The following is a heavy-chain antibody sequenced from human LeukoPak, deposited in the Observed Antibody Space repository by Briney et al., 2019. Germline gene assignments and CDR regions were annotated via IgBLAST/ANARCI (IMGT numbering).Heavy chain of an antibody. V-gene: IGHV1-18*01. D-gene: IGHD5-24*01. CDR1: GYTFTSYG. CDR2: INVYNGET. CDR3: ARGTMRDGH. J-gene: IGHJ4*02. Sequence: GASVKVSCNASGYTFTSYGISWVRQAPGQGLEWMGWINVYNGETKKTQNFHDRLTLTTDTSTSTAYMELRSLRSDDTAFYYCARGTMRDGHWGQGTLVIVSA.